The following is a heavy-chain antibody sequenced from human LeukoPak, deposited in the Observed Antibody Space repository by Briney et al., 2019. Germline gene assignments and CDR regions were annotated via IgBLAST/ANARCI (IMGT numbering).Heavy chain of an antibody. J-gene: IGHJ4*02. Sequence: GGSLRLSCAASGFTFSSYRMNWVRQAPGKGLEWVSYISSSSSTIYYADSVKGRFTISRDNSKNTMYLQMNNLREEDTAVYYCTRDPILGAPDYFDYWGQGTLVTVSS. CDR1: GFTFSSYR. D-gene: IGHD1-26*01. CDR3: TRDPILGAPDYFDY. V-gene: IGHV3-48*02. CDR2: ISSSSSTI.